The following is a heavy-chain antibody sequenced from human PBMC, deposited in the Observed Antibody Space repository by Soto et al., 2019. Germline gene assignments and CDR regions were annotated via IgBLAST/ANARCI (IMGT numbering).Heavy chain of an antibody. D-gene: IGHD3-10*01. V-gene: IGHV4-39*01. CDR3: ARHDYYGSGSYYASNWLDP. Sequence: SGRLSITGALGSSLISSGSYYWDRIRQPPGKGLEWIGSIYYSGSTYYNPSLKRRVTISVDTSKNKFSLKLSSVTAADTAVYYCARHDYYGSGSYYASNWLDPWGQGTLVTVSS. CDR2: IYYSGST. CDR1: SSLISSGSYY. J-gene: IGHJ5*02.